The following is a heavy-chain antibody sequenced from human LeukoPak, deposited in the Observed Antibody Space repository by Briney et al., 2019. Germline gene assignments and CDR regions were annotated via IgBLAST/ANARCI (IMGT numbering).Heavy chain of an antibody. CDR1: GFTFSSYA. J-gene: IGHJ4*02. CDR3: ACTAATTVIGRYYFDY. Sequence: GGSLRLSCAASGFTFSSYAMSWIRQAPGKGLEWVSAISGSGGSTYYADSVKGRFTISRDNSKNTLYLQMNSLRAEDTAVYYCACTAATTVIGRYYFDYWGQGTLVTVSS. D-gene: IGHD4-11*01. CDR2: ISGSGGST. V-gene: IGHV3-23*01.